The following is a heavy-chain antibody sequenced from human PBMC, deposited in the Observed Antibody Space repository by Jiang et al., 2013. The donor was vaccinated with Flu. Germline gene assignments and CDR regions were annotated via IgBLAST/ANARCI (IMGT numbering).Heavy chain of an antibody. CDR1: GFTFSNYW. D-gene: IGHD3-3*01. V-gene: IGHV3-74*03. Sequence: VQLVESGGGLVQPGGSLRLSCAASGFTFSNYWMHWVRQVPGKGLVWVSRINRDGSSTTYADSVKGRFTISRDNAKNTVYLQMNSLRAEDTAVYYCARGGVEPVDYVGPGNPGHRLL. J-gene: IGHJ4*02. CDR2: INRDGSST. CDR3: ARGGVEPVDY.